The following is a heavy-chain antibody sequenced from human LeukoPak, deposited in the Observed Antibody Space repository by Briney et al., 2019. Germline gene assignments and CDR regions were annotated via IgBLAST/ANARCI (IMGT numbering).Heavy chain of an antibody. CDR2: ISSSGGTI. V-gene: IGHV3-11*01. J-gene: IGHJ3*02. D-gene: IGHD6-19*01. CDR1: GFTFSDYC. Sequence: GSLRLSCAASGFTFSDYCMSWIRQAPGKGLEWVSYISSSGGTIYYGDSVKGRFTISTGQAKNSLYLQMTSMRAEDTAVYYCARAVAGTNAFDIWGQGRMVTVSS. CDR3: ARAVAGTNAFDI.